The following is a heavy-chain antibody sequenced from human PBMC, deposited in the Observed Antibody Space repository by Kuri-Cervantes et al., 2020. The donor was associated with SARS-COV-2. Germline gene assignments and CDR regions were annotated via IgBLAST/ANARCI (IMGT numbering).Heavy chain of an antibody. CDR2: IYYSGNT. CDR1: GGSISSSSYY. J-gene: IGHJ4*02. CDR3: ARDLYGIGEKRTYYFDY. V-gene: IGHV4-39*07. Sequence: SETLSLTCTVSGGSISSSSYYWGWIRQPPGKGLEWIGSIYYSGNTYYDPSLKSRVTMSVDTSKNQFSLKLSSVTAADTAVYYCARDLYGIGEKRTYYFDYWGQGTLVTVSS. D-gene: IGHD3-10*01.